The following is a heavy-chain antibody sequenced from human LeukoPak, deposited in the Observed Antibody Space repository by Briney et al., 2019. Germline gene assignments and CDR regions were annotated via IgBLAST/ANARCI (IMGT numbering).Heavy chain of an antibody. D-gene: IGHD2-2*01. CDR3: AQDRFSFVH. CDR2: ISDGESP. J-gene: IGHJ1*01. V-gene: IGHV4-59*01. Sequence: SETLSLTCTVSGGSISSYYWSWIRQPPGKGLEWIGYISDGESPDYNPSLQGRVTIYVDSSKNQFFLNLTSVTAADTAVYYCAQDRFSFVHWGQGTLVTVSS. CDR1: GGSISSYY.